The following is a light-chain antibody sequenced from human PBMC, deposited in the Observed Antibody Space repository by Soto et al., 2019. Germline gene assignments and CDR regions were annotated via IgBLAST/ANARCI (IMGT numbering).Light chain of an antibody. V-gene: IGLV1-40*01. CDR2: GNS. CDR1: SSNIGAGYD. CDR3: QAYDSSLSGWV. J-gene: IGLJ3*02. Sequence: SVLTQPPSVSGAPGQRVTISCTGSSSNIGAGYDVHWYQQLPGTAPKLLIYGNSNRPSGVPDRFSGSKSGTSASLAITGVQAEDEADYYCQAYDSSLSGWVFGGGTKLTVL.